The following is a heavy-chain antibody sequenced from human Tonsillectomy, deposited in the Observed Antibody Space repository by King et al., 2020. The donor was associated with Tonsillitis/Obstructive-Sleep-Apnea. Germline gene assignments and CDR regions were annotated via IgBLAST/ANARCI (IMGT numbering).Heavy chain of an antibody. Sequence: VQLVESGGGLVKPGGSLRLSCAASGFTFSDYYMSWIRQAPGKGLEWVSYISSSISYTNYADSVKGRFTISRDNAKNSRYLQMNSLRAEDTAVYYCAREGGCSSTSCFRPFDFWGQGTLVTVSS. D-gene: IGHD2-2*01. CDR3: AREGGCSSTSCFRPFDF. J-gene: IGHJ4*02. CDR2: ISSSISYT. V-gene: IGHV3-11*05. CDR1: GFTFSDYY.